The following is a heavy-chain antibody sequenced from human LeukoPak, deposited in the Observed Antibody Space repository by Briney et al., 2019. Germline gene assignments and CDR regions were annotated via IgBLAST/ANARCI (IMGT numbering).Heavy chain of an antibody. Sequence: GGSLRLSCAVGGFTLSTYSMNWVRQAPGKGLEWVSFISRSSSYIYYADSVKGRFTISRDNSKNSLYLQMNSLRAEDTALYYCAKDMAAYYYASGNIDYWGQGTLVTVSS. J-gene: IGHJ4*02. CDR3: AKDMAAYYYASGNIDY. CDR1: GFTLSTYS. D-gene: IGHD3-10*01. V-gene: IGHV3-21*04. CDR2: ISRSSSYI.